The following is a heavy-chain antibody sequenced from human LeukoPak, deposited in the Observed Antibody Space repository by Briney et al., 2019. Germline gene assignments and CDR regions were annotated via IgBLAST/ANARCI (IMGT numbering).Heavy chain of an antibody. CDR1: GFTLSIFW. CDR2: IYHSGST. V-gene: IGHV4-4*02. D-gene: IGHD2-15*01. J-gene: IGHJ4*02. CDR3: ARTQYGYCSGGSCHYFDY. Sequence: PGGSLRLSCAASGFTLSIFWMTSVRQAPGKGLEWIGEIYHSGSTNYNPSLKSRVTISVDKSKNQFSLKLSSVTAADTAVYYCARTQYGYCSGGSCHYFDYWGQGTLVTVSS.